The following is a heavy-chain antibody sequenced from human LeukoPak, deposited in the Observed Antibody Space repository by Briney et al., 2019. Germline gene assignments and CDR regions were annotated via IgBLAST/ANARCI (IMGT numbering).Heavy chain of an antibody. Sequence: SETLSLTCTVSGGSLSSYYRRWIRQPAGRGLEWIGRIYTSGRTNFNASLKSQVTMSVDTSKNQCSLKLSSVTAADTAVYYCARETQVTTGIMKTGYYYYYSMVVWGQGTTVSVSS. V-gene: IGHV4-4*07. CDR1: GGSLSSYY. J-gene: IGHJ6*02. D-gene: IGHD4-11*01. CDR2: IYTSGRT. CDR3: ARETQVTTGIMKTGYYYYYSMVV.